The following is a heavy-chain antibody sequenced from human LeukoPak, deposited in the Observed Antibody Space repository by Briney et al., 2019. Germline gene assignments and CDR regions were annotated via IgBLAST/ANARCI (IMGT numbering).Heavy chain of an antibody. CDR2: FYSTGTT. CDR3: AKHMITDGSCYYHFDS. Sequence: PSETLSLTCTVSGGSISSDCCYWGWIRQPAGKGPGWIGGFYSTGTTYYSPSLKSRITISANTSKNQSSLRLISVTAADTAIYYCAKHMITDGSCYYHFDSWGKGTLVTVSS. V-gene: IGHV4-39*01. CDR1: GGSISSDCCY. J-gene: IGHJ4*02. D-gene: IGHD3-22*01.